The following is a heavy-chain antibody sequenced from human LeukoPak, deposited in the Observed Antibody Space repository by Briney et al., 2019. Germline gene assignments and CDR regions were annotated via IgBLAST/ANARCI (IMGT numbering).Heavy chain of an antibody. J-gene: IGHJ4*02. V-gene: IGHV4-38-2*02. CDR2: IYHSGST. CDR1: GYSISNGYY. Sequence: SETLSLTCTVSGYSISNGYYWGWIRQPPGKGLEWIGSIYHSGSTYYNPSLKSRVTISVDTSKNQFSLKLSSVTAADTAVYYCARAQYYYDSSGPIDYWGQGTLVTVSS. CDR3: ARAQYYYDSSGPIDY. D-gene: IGHD3-22*01.